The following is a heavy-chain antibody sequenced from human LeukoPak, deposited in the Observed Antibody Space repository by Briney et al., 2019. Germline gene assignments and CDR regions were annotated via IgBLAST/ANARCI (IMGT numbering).Heavy chain of an antibody. D-gene: IGHD3-9*01. CDR1: GGTFSSYA. J-gene: IGHJ6*02. V-gene: IGHV1-69*13. CDR3: ARGGPINGMDV. CDR2: IIPIFGTA. Sequence: ASVTVSCTASGGTFSSYAISWVRQAPGQGLEWMGGIIPIFGTANYAQKFQGRVTITADESTSTAYMELSSLRSEDTAVYYCARGGPINGMDVWGQGTTVTVSS.